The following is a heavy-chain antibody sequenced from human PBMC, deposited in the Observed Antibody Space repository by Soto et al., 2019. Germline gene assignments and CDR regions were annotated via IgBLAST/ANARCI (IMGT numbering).Heavy chain of an antibody. CDR3: AKSPNPGSPTPSYYGMDV. D-gene: IGHD2-15*01. J-gene: IGHJ6*02. Sequence: QVQLVQSGAEVKKPGSSVKVSCKASGGSFTSFIVTWVRQAPGQGLEWMGRIIPVLDVEYYAQKFQGRLTINADKSTNTAYMELRSLRSEDTAVYYCAKSPNPGSPTPSYYGMDVWGLGTTVTVSS. CDR1: GGSFTSFI. V-gene: IGHV1-69*02. CDR2: IIPVLDVE.